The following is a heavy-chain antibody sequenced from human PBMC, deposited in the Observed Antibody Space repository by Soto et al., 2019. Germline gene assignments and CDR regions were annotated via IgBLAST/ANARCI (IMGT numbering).Heavy chain of an antibody. J-gene: IGHJ6*02. CDR1: GFTFSSYW. CDR2: IKQDGSEK. Sequence: GGSLRLSCAASGFTFSSYWMSWVRQAPGKGLEWVANIKQDGSEKYYVDSVKGRFTISRDNAKNSLYLQMNSLRAEDTAVYYCAREYRNGYCSSTSCYRDYYYGMDVWGQGTTVTVSS. V-gene: IGHV3-7*04. CDR3: AREYRNGYCSSTSCYRDYYYGMDV. D-gene: IGHD2-2*02.